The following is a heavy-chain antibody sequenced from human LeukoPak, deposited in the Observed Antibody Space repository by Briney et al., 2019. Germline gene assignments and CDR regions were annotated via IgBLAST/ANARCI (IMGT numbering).Heavy chain of an antibody. D-gene: IGHD3-22*01. Sequence: GGSLRLSCAASKFTFSDYSMSWVRQAPGKGLEWVSSISSIRNYIYYADSVKGRFTVSRDNAKNSLYLQMNSLRAEDTAVYYCARDLHSSGYYCDYWGQGTLVTVSS. CDR1: KFTFSDYS. V-gene: IGHV3-21*01. CDR2: ISSIRNYI. CDR3: ARDLHSSGYYCDY. J-gene: IGHJ4*02.